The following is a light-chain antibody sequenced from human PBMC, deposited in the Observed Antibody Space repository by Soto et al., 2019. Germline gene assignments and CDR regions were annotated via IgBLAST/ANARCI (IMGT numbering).Light chain of an antibody. Sequence: DIQMTQSPSSLSASVGDRVTITCRASQSISSYLNWYQQKPGKAPKLLIYAASSLQSWVPSRFSGSGSGTDFTHTISSLQPEDFATYYCQQSYSTPGLFGQGTRLEIK. CDR1: QSISSY. CDR2: AAS. J-gene: IGKJ5*01. V-gene: IGKV1-39*01. CDR3: QQSYSTPGL.